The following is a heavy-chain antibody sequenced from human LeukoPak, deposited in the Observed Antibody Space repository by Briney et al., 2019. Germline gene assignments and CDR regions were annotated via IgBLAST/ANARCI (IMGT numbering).Heavy chain of an antibody. V-gene: IGHV4-34*01. CDR1: GVALSGYY. D-gene: IGHD3-10*01. CDR3: ARGGLRVRGVISGNFDY. J-gene: IGHJ4*02. CDR2: INHSVRT. Sequence: PSETLSLTCAVYGVALSGYYWSWIRQPPGHGRESCGEINHSVRTNYYPSLKNPVTISVDTSKSQFSLKLISVTAAVTAVYYCARGGLRVRGVISGNFDYWGQGTLVTVSS.